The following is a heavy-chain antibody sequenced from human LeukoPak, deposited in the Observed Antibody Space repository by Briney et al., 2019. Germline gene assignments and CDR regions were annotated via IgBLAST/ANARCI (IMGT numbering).Heavy chain of an antibody. CDR3: ARQKGLLWFGELLRRYYFDY. CDR2: ISYTGSA. CDR1: GGSIRNSNYF. V-gene: IGHV4-39*01. J-gene: IGHJ4*02. Sequence: SSETLSLTCSVSGGSIRNSNYFWAWIRQPPGKGLEWIGVISYTGSAYYNPSLKSRVTISVDTSKNQFSLKLSSVTAADTAVYYCARQKGLLWFGELLRRYYFDYWGQGTLVTVSS. D-gene: IGHD3-10*01.